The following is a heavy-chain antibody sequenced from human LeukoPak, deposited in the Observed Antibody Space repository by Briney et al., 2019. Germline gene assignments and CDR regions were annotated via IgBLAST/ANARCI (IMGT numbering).Heavy chain of an antibody. V-gene: IGHV1-18*01. D-gene: IGHD1-14*01. Sequence: ASVKVSCKASGYTFTSYGISWVRQAPGQGLEWMGWISAYNGNTNYAQKLQGRVTMTRNTSISTAYMELSSLRSEDTAVYYCARAGIKIYYWGQGTLVTVSS. J-gene: IGHJ4*02. CDR2: ISAYNGNT. CDR1: GYTFTSYG. CDR3: ARAGIKIYY.